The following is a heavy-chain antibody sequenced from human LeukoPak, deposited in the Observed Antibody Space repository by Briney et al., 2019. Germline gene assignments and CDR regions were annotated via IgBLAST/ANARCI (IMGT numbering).Heavy chain of an antibody. CDR2: ISSSGSTI. CDR1: GFTFSSYS. D-gene: IGHD3-22*01. CDR3: ARYFNSNGYSSLRGDY. V-gene: IGHV3-48*01. Sequence: GGSLRLSCAASGFTFSSYSMNWVRQAPGKGLEWVSYISSSGSTIYYADSVKGRFTISRDNAKNSLYLQVNSLRAEDTAVYYCARYFNSNGYSSLRGDYWGQGTLVTVSS. J-gene: IGHJ4*02.